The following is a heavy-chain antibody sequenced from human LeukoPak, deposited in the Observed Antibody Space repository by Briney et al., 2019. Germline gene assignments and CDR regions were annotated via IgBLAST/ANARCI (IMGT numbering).Heavy chain of an antibody. J-gene: IGHJ4*02. D-gene: IGHD6-19*01. CDR3: ASQPAVAGHFDY. V-gene: IGHV3-30*03. Sequence: PGGSLRLSCAASAFTFSSYGMHLVRQAPGKGLEWVAVISYDGSNKYYADSVKGRFTISRDNSKNTLYLQMNSLRAEDTAVYYCASQPAVAGHFDYWGQGTLVTVSS. CDR1: AFTFSSYG. CDR2: ISYDGSNK.